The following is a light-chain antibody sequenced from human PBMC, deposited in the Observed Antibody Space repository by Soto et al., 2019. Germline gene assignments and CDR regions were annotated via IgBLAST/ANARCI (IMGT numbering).Light chain of an antibody. J-gene: IGLJ1*01. CDR2: DVS. CDR3: SSYTSSSTLYV. CDR1: SSDVGGYNY. V-gene: IGLV2-14*01. Sequence: QSVLTQPASVSGSPGQSITISCTGTSSDVGGYNYVSWYQQYPGKASILLFYDVSNRLSGVSIRFSGSKSGNTASLTIFGLQAEDEADYYCSSYTSSSTLYVFGTGTKVTVL.